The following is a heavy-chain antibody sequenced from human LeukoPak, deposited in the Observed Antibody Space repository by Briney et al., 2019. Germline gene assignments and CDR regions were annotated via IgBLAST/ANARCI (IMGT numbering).Heavy chain of an antibody. CDR3: ARAYCSGGSCYDPWWFDP. J-gene: IGHJ5*02. Sequence: GGSLRPSCAASGFTVSSNYMSWVRQAPGKGLEWVSVIYSGGSTYYADSVKGRFTISRDNSKNTLYLQMNSLRAEDTAVYYCARAYCSGGSCYDPWWFDPWGQGTLVTVSS. CDR1: GFTVSSNY. V-gene: IGHV3-53*01. D-gene: IGHD2-15*01. CDR2: IYSGGST.